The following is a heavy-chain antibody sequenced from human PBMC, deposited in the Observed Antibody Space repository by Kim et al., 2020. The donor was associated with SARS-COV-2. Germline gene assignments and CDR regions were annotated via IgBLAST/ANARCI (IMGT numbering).Heavy chain of an antibody. Sequence: GGSLRLSCAASGFTFSSYGMHWVRQAPGKGLEWVAVIWYDGSNKYYADSVKGRFTISRDNSKNTLYLQMNSLRAEDTAVYYCARDIRDSSSWYKRLGDYYYYGMDVWGQGTTVTVSS. V-gene: IGHV3-33*01. CDR1: GFTFSSYG. CDR3: ARDIRDSSSWYKRLGDYYYYGMDV. D-gene: IGHD6-13*01. J-gene: IGHJ6*02. CDR2: IWYDGSNK.